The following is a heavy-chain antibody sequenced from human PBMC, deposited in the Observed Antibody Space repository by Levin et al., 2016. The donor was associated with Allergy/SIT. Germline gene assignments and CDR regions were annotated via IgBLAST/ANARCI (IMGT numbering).Heavy chain of an antibody. J-gene: IGHJ4*02. CDR1: GDSVSSAGYS. Sequence: SETLSLTCDVSGDSVSSAGYSWSWIRQPPGQGPEWIGYIYHTGSTNYTPSLKSRVNIFLDRSKNQFSLNLTSVTAADTAVYYCARFDGYTLDYWGQGTLVVVSS. D-gene: IGHD5-24*01. CDR2: IYHTGST. CDR3: ARFDGYTLDY. V-gene: IGHV4-30-2*01.